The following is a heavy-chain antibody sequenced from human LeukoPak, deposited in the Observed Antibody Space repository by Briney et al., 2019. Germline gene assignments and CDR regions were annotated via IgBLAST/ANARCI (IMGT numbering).Heavy chain of an antibody. CDR3: ARSRTTTVRGSPNWSFDY. CDR2: MYYSGNT. CDR1: GGSISSRSYY. V-gene: IGHV4-39*01. D-gene: IGHD3-10*01. Sequence: PSETLSLTCTVSGGSISSRSYYWGWIRQPPGKGLEWIGSMYYSGNTYYNPSLKSRVTISVDTSKNQFSLKLSSVTAADTAVYYCARSRTTTVRGSPNWSFDYWGQGILVTVSS. J-gene: IGHJ4*02.